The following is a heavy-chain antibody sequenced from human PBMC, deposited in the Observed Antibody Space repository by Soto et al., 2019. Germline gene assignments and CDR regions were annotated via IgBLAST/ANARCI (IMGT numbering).Heavy chain of an antibody. Sequence: EVQLEESGGGLFQPGGSLRLTCAVSGFSLNNYWMHWVCQRPGKGLVWVARIYRDGTTSYADSVKGRFTISRDNAKNTVSLQMNSLKDEDTAVYYCMRGNTGYGNFDYWGQGTLVTVSS. CDR2: IYRDGTT. CDR3: MRGNTGYGNFDY. V-gene: IGHV3-74*01. J-gene: IGHJ4*02. CDR1: GFSLNNYW. D-gene: IGHD5-12*01.